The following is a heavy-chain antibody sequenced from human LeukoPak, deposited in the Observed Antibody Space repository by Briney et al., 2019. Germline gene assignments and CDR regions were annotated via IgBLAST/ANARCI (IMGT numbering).Heavy chain of an antibody. CDR1: GFTFSGCE. CDR2: ISRSGNTI. D-gene: IGHD3-10*01. CDR3: ARVATMVRVPLDALDI. V-gene: IGHV3-48*03. J-gene: IGHJ3*02. Sequence: GGSLRLSCAISGFTFSGCELTWVRQAPGKGLDWISYISRSGNTIYYADSVKGRFTTSRDNAKNSLYLQMNSLRVEDTAVYYCARVATMVRVPLDALDIWGQGTMVSVSS.